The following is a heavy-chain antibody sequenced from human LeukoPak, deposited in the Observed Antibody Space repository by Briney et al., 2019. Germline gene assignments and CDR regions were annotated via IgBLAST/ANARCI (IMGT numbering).Heavy chain of an antibody. CDR3: AKQEAGGDFWSGYKD. J-gene: IGHJ4*02. Sequence: GGSLRLSCAASGFAFSSYAMSWVRQAPGKGLEWVSAISGSGGSTYCADSVKGRFTISRDNSKNTLYLQMNSLRAEDTAVYYCAKQEAGGDFWSGYKDWGQGTLVTFSS. D-gene: IGHD3-3*01. V-gene: IGHV3-23*01. CDR2: ISGSGGST. CDR1: GFAFSSYA.